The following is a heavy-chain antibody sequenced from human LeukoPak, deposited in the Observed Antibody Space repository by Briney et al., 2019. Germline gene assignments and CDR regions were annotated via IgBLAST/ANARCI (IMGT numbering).Heavy chain of an antibody. V-gene: IGHV1-2*06. CDR2: INPNSVGT. CDR3: AKVSTYYDSSGYPDY. J-gene: IGHJ4*02. D-gene: IGHD3-22*01. Sequence: ASVKVSCKASGYTFTGYYMHWVRQAPGQGLDWMGRINPNSVGTNYAQKFQGRVTMTRDTSISTAYMELSRLRSDDTAVYYCAKVSTYYDSSGYPDYWGQGTLVTVSS. CDR1: GYTFTGYY.